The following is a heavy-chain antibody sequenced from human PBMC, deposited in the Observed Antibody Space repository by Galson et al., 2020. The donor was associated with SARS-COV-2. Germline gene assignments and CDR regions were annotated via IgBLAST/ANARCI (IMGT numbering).Heavy chain of an antibody. CDR2: FHYDGST. D-gene: IGHD6-6*01. V-gene: IGHV4-59*08. Sequence: SETLTPTCSAPNGPTRSDYWTWIRQTPGKGLEWIGLFHYDGSTNYNPSLRSRVTISIDPAKNQFSLKLSAVTAADSAVYYCARYTTSSVAFDFWGQGTLVTVAS. CDR1: NGPTRSDY. CDR3: ARYTTSSVAFDF. J-gene: IGHJ4*02.